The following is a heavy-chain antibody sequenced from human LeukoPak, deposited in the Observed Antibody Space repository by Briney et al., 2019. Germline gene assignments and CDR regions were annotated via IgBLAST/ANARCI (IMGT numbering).Heavy chain of an antibody. CDR3: ARDRQSTVLDY. D-gene: IGHD1-26*01. CDR2: INPNSGGT. Sequence: ASVKVSCKASGYTFTSYGISWVRQAPGQGLEWMGWINPNSGGTNYAQKFQGRVTMTRDTSISTVYMDLSSLRSDDTAVYFCARDRQSTVLDYWGQGTLVAVSS. CDR1: GYTFTSYG. J-gene: IGHJ4*02. V-gene: IGHV1-2*02.